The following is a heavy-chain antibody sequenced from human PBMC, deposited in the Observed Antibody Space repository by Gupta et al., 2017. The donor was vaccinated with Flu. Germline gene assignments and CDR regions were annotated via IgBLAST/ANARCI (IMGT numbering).Heavy chain of an antibody. D-gene: IGHD2-15*01. V-gene: IGHV3-23*01. CDR2: ISRGGDIT. CDR1: GFTFKNFA. Sequence: EVQLLESGGGLVEPGGSLRLACAASGFTFKNFAMSWVRQAPGKGLEWVSSISRGGDITRYADSVKGRFTISRDDSKNTLYLGMNSLRADDTAVYYCAKRIGELLGYCSGDHCLDDFWGQGTLVTVSS. CDR3: AKRIGELLGYCSGDHCLDDF. J-gene: IGHJ4*02.